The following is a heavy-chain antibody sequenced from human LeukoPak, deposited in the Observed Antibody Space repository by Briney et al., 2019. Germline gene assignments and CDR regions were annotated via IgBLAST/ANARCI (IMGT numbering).Heavy chain of an antibody. J-gene: IGHJ5*02. V-gene: IGHV1-2*02. CDR3: ASSYCSGGSCYSDWFDP. D-gene: IGHD2-15*01. CDR1: GYTFTGCY. CDR2: INPNSGGT. Sequence: ASVKVSCKASGYTFTGCYMHWVRQAPGQGLEWMGWINPNSGGTNYAQKFQGRVTMTRDTSISTAYMELSRLRSDDTAVYYCASSYCSGGSCYSDWFDPWGQGTLVTVSS.